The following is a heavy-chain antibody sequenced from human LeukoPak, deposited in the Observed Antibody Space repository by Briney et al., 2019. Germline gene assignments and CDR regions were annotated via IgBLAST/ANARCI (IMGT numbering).Heavy chain of an antibody. D-gene: IGHD5-24*01. J-gene: IGHJ4*02. CDR3: ARDGRRDGYNLTYAFDY. CDR1: GFTVSSNY. V-gene: IGHV3-53*01. Sequence: PGGSLRLSCAASGFTVSSNYMSWVRQAPGKGLEWVSVIYSGGSTYYADSVKGRFTTSRDNSKNTLYLQMNSLRAEDTAVYYCARDGRRDGYNLTYAFDYWGQGTLVTVSS. CDR2: IYSGGST.